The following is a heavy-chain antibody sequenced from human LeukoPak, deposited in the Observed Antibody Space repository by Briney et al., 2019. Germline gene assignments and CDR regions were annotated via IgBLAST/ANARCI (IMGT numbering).Heavy chain of an antibody. CDR1: GGSISSSSYY. CDR3: ARRVEDYVWGSCRYAFDI. CDR2: IYHSGST. J-gene: IGHJ3*02. D-gene: IGHD3-16*02. V-gene: IGHV4-39*07. Sequence: PSETLSLTCTVSGGSISSSSYYWGWIRQPPGKGLEWIGSIYHSGSTYYNPSLKSRVTISVDTSKNQFSLKLSSVTAADTAVYYCARRVEDYVWGSCRYAFDIWGQGTMVTVSS.